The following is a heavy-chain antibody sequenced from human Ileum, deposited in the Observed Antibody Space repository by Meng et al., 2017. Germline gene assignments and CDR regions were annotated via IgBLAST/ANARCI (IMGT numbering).Heavy chain of an antibody. J-gene: IGHJ4*02. CDR1: GGSVSTSDYQ. D-gene: IGHD7-27*01. Sequence: QVQLQGSGQGLVRPSKTLSLIFTVSGGSVSTSDYQWGWIRQPPGKGLEWIGYAGTNYNPSLKSRVTISVDTSKRQFSLKLTSVTAADTAVYYCARDHWGSLDYWGQGILVTVSS. CDR3: ARDHWGSLDY. V-gene: IGHV4-61*08. CDR2: AGT.